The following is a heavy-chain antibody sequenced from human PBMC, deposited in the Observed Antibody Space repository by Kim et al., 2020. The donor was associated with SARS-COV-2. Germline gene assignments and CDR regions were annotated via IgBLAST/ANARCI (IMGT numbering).Heavy chain of an antibody. CDR3: VKSVGEYYYYYGLDV. J-gene: IGHJ6*02. D-gene: IGHD3-10*01. Sequence: ADAVKGRFTISRDHSKDTVYLHMNSLRADDTAVYYCVKSVGEYYYYYGLDVWGQGTTVTVSS. V-gene: IGHV3-23*01.